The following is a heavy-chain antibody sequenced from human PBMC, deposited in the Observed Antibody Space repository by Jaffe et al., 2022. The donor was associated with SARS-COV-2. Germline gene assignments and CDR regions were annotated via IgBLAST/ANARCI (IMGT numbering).Heavy chain of an antibody. CDR1: GFTFSSYA. CDR3: ARDYGGSGYSLWFDP. V-gene: IGHV3-64*01. J-gene: IGHJ5*02. D-gene: IGHD3-22*01. Sequence: EVQLVESGGGLVQPGGSLRLSCAASGFTFSSYAMHWVRQAPGKGLEYVSAISSNGGSTYYANSVKGRFTISRDNSKNTLYLQMGSLRAEDMAVYYCARDYGGSGYSLWFDPWGQGTLVTVSS. CDR2: ISSNGGST.